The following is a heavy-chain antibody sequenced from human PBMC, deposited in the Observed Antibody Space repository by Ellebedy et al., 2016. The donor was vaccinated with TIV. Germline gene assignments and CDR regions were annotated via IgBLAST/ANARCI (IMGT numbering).Heavy chain of an antibody. Sequence: AASVKVSCKASGGTFSSDIINWVRQAPGQGLEWMGRIIPKVALANYAQKFQVRVTISADTDTSTVYMEVRSLTSEDTAVYYCARQIGYTFGMTPYENWGQGTLVTVAS. V-gene: IGHV1-69*02. J-gene: IGHJ4*02. D-gene: IGHD5-12*01. CDR2: IIPKVALA. CDR1: GGTFSSDI. CDR3: ARQIGYTFGMTPYEN.